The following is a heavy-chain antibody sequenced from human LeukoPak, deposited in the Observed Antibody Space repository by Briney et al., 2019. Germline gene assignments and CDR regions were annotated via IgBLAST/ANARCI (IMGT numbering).Heavy chain of an antibody. Sequence: ASVKVSCKASGYTFTGYYIHWVRQAPGQGLEWMGWINPNSGGTNYAQKFQGRVTMTRDTSISTAYMELSRLRSDDTAVYYCARDYGRGSSHIGEYWGQGTLVTVSS. D-gene: IGHD2-15*01. J-gene: IGHJ4*02. CDR2: INPNSGGT. V-gene: IGHV1-2*02. CDR1: GYTFTGYY. CDR3: ARDYGRGSSHIGEY.